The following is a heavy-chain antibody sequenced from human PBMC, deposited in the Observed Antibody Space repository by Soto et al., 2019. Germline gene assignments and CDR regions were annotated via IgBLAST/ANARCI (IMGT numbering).Heavy chain of an antibody. CDR1: GFTFSSYA. CDR3: AKDYYDILSGYSYYFDY. D-gene: IGHD3-9*01. Sequence: EVQLLESGGGLVQPGGSLRLSCAASGFTFSSYAMSWVRQAPGKGLEWVSAISGSGGSTYYADSVKGRFTISRDNSKNTLYLQMNSLRAEDTAVYYCAKDYYDILSGYSYYFDYWGQGTLVTVSS. CDR2: ISGSGGST. J-gene: IGHJ4*02. V-gene: IGHV3-23*01.